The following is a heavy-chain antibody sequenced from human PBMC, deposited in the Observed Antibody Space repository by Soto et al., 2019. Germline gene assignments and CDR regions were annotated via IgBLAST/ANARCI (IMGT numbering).Heavy chain of an antibody. V-gene: IGHV3-23*01. J-gene: IGHJ3*02. CDR3: AREGFSSGKAGGFDI. CDR1: GFTFTTSV. CDR2: ISVNGDAT. D-gene: IGHD6-19*01. Sequence: EVQLLESGGGLVQPGGSLRLSCAASGFTFTTSVMTWVRQAPGKGLEWVSTISVNGDATHYADSVKGRFTISRDDSRDTLLLQMNSLRAEDTALYLCAREGFSSGKAGGFDIWGQGTMVTVSS.